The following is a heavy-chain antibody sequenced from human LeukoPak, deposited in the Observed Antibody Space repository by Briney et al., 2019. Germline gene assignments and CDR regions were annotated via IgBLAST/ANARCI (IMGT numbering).Heavy chain of an antibody. CDR2: IYYSGST. CDR1: GGSTSSSSYY. Sequence: SETLSLTCTVSGGSTSSSSYYWGWIRQPPGKGLEWIGSIYYSGSTYYNPSLKSRVTISVDTSKNQFSLKLSSVTAADTAVYYCARGYSSGWYFDPWGQGTLVTVSS. J-gene: IGHJ5*02. CDR3: ARGYSSGWYFDP. D-gene: IGHD6-19*01. V-gene: IGHV4-39*07.